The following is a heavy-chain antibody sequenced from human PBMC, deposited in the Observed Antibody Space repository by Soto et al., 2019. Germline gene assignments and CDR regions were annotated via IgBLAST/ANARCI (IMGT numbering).Heavy chain of an antibody. CDR2: IKEDGGEK. D-gene: IGHD2-15*01. CDR3: SRDVVVGAKALNY. V-gene: IGHV3-7*01. CDR1: GFTFSNYW. Sequence: GGSLRLSCAASGFTFSNYWMTWVRQAPGKGLEWVANIKEDGGEKHYVDSVKGRFTTSRDNAKNSLYLQMNSLRAEDTAVYFCSRDVVVGAKALNYWGQGALVTVSS. J-gene: IGHJ4*02.